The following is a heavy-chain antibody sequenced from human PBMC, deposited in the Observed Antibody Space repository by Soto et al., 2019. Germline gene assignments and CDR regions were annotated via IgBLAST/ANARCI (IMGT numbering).Heavy chain of an antibody. CDR1: GGSLSSGGYY. J-gene: IGHJ3*02. D-gene: IGHD3-10*01. V-gene: IGHV4-39*07. CDR2: IYHSGSI. Sequence: SETMSLTSPVSGGSLSSGGYYWRWLRQHPGKGLEWIGEIYHSGSINHNPSLKSRVTMSLDKSKNQFSLKMTSVTAADTAVYYCASKFGELLADAFDIWGQGTVVTVSS. CDR3: ASKFGELLADAFDI.